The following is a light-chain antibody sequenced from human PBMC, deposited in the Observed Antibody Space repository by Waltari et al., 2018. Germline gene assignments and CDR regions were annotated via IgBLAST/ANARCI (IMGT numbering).Light chain of an antibody. Sequence: DIVMTQSPDSLAVSLGERATINCKSSQSVLYSPNHKNYLAWYQQKPGQPPTLLIYWASTRESGVPDRFTGSGSGTDFTLTISSLQAEDVAVYYCQQYYSAPYTFGQGTKLEIK. V-gene: IGKV4-1*01. CDR2: WAS. CDR3: QQYYSAPYT. CDR1: QSVLYSPNHKNY. J-gene: IGKJ2*01.